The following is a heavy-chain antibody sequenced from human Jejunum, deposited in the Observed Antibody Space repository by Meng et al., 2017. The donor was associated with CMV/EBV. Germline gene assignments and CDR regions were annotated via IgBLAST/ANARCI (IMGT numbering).Heavy chain of an antibody. CDR3: AARYCSSGSCYGYFDY. Sequence: TFSSYARHWVRQAPGKGLEYVSAISSNGGSTYYADSVKGRFTTSRDNSKNTLHLQMDSLRAEDMAVYYCAARYCSSGSCYGYFDYWGQGTLVTVSS. CDR2: ISSNGGST. CDR1: TFSSYA. D-gene: IGHD2-15*01. V-gene: IGHV3-64*02. J-gene: IGHJ4*02.